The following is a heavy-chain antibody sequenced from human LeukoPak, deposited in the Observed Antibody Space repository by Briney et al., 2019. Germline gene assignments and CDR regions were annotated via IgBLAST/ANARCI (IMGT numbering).Heavy chain of an antibody. CDR2: INHSGST. Sequence: SETLSLTCTVSGGSISSSSYYWGWIRQPPGKGLEWIGEINHSGSTNYNPSLKSRVTISVDTSKNQFSLKLSSVTAADTAVHYCARVHYYYDSSGPIDYWGQGTLVTVSS. CDR1: GGSISSSSYY. J-gene: IGHJ4*02. CDR3: ARVHYYYDSSGPIDY. D-gene: IGHD3-22*01. V-gene: IGHV4-39*07.